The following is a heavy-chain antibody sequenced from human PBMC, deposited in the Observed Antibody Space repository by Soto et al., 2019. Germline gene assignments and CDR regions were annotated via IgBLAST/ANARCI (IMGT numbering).Heavy chain of an antibody. CDR1: GSTFTRYG. D-gene: IGHD4-17*01. CDR2: ISAYNGNT. Sequence: VSVKVSCKASGSTFTRYGISWVRQAPGQGLEWMGWISAYNGNTNYAKKLQGRDTMTTDTSTSTAYMELRSLRSDDTAVYYCARELPTHADYPQPESGDAYYYDMEVVDQGTTVTVSS. V-gene: IGHV1-18*01. CDR3: ARELPTHADYPQPESGDAYYYDMEV. J-gene: IGHJ6*02.